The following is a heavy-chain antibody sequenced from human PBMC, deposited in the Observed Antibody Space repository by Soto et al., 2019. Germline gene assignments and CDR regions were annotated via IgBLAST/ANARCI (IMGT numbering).Heavy chain of an antibody. D-gene: IGHD2-21*01. CDR3: ASQRTSVVNQGYFHG. V-gene: IGHV4-39*01. Sequence: SETLSLTCTVTGDSISSRSYYWGWIRQPPGKGLEWSGSIYYSGSTYNNPSLRSRVSMSIDTSKDQFSLKLKSVTAADTALYFGASQRTSVVNQGYFHGWRPGSRPTVST. CDR1: GDSISSRSYY. CDR2: IYYSGST. J-gene: IGHJ4*03.